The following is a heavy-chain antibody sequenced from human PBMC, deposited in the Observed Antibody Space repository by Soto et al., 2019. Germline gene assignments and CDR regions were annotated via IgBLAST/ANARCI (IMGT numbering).Heavy chain of an antibody. CDR1: VFTFSSYA. CDR2: ISGSGGAT. CDR3: AKATLRVVHPLVFDY. D-gene: IGHD3-3*01. Sequence: GSRSLYCEASVFTFSSYAMNWVRQAPGKGLEWISVISGSGGATYFADSVKGRFVISRDNSKNTLYLQMNSLRAEDTAIYYCAKATLRVVHPLVFDYWGQGRLVIVSS. V-gene: IGHV3-23*01. J-gene: IGHJ4*02.